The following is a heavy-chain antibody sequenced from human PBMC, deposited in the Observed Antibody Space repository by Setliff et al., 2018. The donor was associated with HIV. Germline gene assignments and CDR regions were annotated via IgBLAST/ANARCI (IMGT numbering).Heavy chain of an antibody. Sequence: SETLSLTCAVYGGSFSDYYWSWIRQPPGKGLEWIGTVYYSGSTYYNPSLKSRVTISLDTSKNQVSLKLSSVTASDTAVYYCARARYIVIRGDAGMDVWGPGTTVTVS. V-gene: IGHV4-34*01. D-gene: IGHD3-10*01. J-gene: IGHJ6*02. CDR1: GGSFSDYY. CDR3: ARARYIVIRGDAGMDV. CDR2: VYYSGST.